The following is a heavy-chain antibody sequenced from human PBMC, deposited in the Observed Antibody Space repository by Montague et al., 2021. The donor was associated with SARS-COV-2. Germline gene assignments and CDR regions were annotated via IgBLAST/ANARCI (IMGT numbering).Heavy chain of an antibody. CDR1: GGSFSGYY. D-gene: IGHD3-16*02. V-gene: IGHV4-34*09. CDR2: INHSGST. Sequence: TLSLTCAVYGGSFSGYYWSWIRQPPGKGLEWIGEINHSGSTNYNPSLKSRVTISVDTSKNQFSLKLSSVTAADTAVYYCARVKSMITFGGVIVLFDYWGQGTLVTVSS. CDR3: ARVKSMITFGGVIVLFDY. J-gene: IGHJ4*02.